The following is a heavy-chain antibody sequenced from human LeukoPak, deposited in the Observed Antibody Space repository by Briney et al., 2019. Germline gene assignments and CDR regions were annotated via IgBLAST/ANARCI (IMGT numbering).Heavy chain of an antibody. Sequence: GGSLRLSCAASGFTFSVYAMHWVRQAPGKGLEWVAFISHDGSNIYYEDSVKGRLTISRDNSKNTLYLQMNSLRAEDTAVYYCAREECSSSSCYTFDHWGQGTLVTVSS. D-gene: IGHD2-2*02. V-gene: IGHV3-30*01. CDR1: GFTFSVYA. J-gene: IGHJ4*02. CDR2: ISHDGSNI. CDR3: AREECSSSSCYTFDH.